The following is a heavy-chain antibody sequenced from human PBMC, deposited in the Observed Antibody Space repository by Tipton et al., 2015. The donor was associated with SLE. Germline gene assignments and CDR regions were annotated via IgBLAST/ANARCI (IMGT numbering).Heavy chain of an antibody. CDR2: ISYSGST. J-gene: IGHJ1*01. Sequence: TLSLTCSVSGTSLSNYYWGCIRQPPGKGLEWVGYISYSGSTNYNPSLKSRVTISLDTSKKQFSLKLNSVSAADTAVYYCARGREYRFGPDHGGQGPLVTVSS. V-gene: IGHV4-59*01. CDR1: GTSLSNYY. CDR3: ARGREYRFGPDH. D-gene: IGHD2/OR15-2a*01.